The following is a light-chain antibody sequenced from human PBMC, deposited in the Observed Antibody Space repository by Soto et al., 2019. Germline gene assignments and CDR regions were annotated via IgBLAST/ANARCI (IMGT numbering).Light chain of an antibody. Sequence: QPVLTQPASVSGSPGQSITISCTGTSSDIGGYNYVSWYQQHPGKAPKLLIYDVINRPSGVSYRFSGSKSGNTASLTISGLQAEDEADYYCSSYGRSSSHVVFGGGTKLTVL. V-gene: IGLV2-14*03. CDR1: SSDIGGYNY. J-gene: IGLJ2*01. CDR3: SSYGRSSSHVV. CDR2: DVI.